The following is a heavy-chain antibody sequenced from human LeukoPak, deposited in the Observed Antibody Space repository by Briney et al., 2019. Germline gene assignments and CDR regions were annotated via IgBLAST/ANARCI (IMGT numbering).Heavy chain of an antibody. J-gene: IGHJ3*02. CDR3: ARDRDAFDI. V-gene: IGHV3-30*04. Sequence: GRSLRLSCAASGLTFSSYAMHWVRQAPGKGLEWVAVISYDGSNKYYADSVKGRFTISRDNSKNTLYLQMNSLRAEDTAVYYCARDRDAFDIWGQGTMVTVSS. CDR2: ISYDGSNK. CDR1: GLTFSSYA.